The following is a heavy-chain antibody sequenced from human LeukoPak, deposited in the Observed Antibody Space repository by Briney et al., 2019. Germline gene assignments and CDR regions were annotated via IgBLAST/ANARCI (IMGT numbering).Heavy chain of an antibody. CDR1: GGSISSSSYY. CDR2: INHSGST. V-gene: IGHV4-39*07. J-gene: IGHJ5*02. D-gene: IGHD1-7*01. Sequence: SETLSLTCTVSGGSISSSSYYWGWIRQPPGKGLEWIGEINHSGSTNYNPSLKSRVTISVDTSKNQFSLKLSSVTAADTAVYYCARGVTPTTYNWFDPWGQGTLVTVSS. CDR3: ARGVTPTTYNWFDP.